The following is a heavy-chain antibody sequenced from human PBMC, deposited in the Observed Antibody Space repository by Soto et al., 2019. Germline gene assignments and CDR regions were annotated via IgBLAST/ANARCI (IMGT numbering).Heavy chain of an antibody. D-gene: IGHD5-18*01. V-gene: IGHV3-23*01. J-gene: IGHJ6*02. Sequence: PGGSLRLSCAASGFTVSNFAMNWVRQAPGKGLEWVSGIIGSGDTTYYADSVKGRFTISRDKSKTTLYLQMNSLRAEDTAIYYCAKHGGYSFGPGDYYGMDIWGQGTTVTVSS. CDR1: GFTVSNFA. CDR2: IIGSGDTT. CDR3: AKHGGYSFGPGDYYGMDI.